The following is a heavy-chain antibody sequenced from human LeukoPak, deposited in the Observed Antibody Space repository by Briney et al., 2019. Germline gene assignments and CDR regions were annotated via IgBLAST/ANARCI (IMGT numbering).Heavy chain of an antibody. D-gene: IGHD5-18*01. V-gene: IGHV3-30*04. CDR3: ARERRGYSYGLNDAVDI. Sequence: TGGSLRLSCAASGFTFSSYAMHWVRQAPGKGLEWQAVISYDGSNKYYADSVKGRFTISRDNSKNTLYLQMNSLRAEDTAVYYCARERRGYSYGLNDAVDIWGQGTMVTVSS. CDR1: GFTFSSYA. J-gene: IGHJ3*02. CDR2: ISYDGSNK.